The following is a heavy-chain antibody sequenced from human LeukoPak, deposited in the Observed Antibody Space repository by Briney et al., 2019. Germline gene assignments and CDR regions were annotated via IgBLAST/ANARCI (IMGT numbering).Heavy chain of an antibody. V-gene: IGHV3-7*01. Sequence: PGGSLRLSCAASGFTFSEYWMSWVRQAPGKGLQWVANIKEDGSETYYDDSVRGRFTISRDNAKTSLYLQMNSLRVEDTAVYYCARPRWEGSVAGRCDCWGQGTLVTASS. D-gene: IGHD6-19*01. CDR3: ARPRWEGSVAGRCDC. CDR2: IKEDGSET. CDR1: GFTFSEYW. J-gene: IGHJ4*02.